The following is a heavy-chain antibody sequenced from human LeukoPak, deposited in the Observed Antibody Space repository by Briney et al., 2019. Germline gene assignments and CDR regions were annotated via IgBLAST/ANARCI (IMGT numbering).Heavy chain of an antibody. J-gene: IGHJ6*04. V-gene: IGHV3-23*01. D-gene: IGHD2-21*01. CDR3: ARPGCGGNCYYRMDV. CDR2: VSYDITRT. CDR1: GFTFSSYA. Sequence: GGSLRLSCAASGFTFSSYAMTWVRQAPGKGLEWISAVSYDITRTFYADSVKGRFTISRDNSRNTLFLQMDSLRADDTAVYYCARPGCGGNCYYRMDVWGKGTTVTVSS.